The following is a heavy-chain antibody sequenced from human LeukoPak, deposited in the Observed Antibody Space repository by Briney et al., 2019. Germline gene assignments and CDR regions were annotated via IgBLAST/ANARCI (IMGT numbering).Heavy chain of an antibody. V-gene: IGHV3-71*01. Sequence: GGSLRLSCAASGSTVSSNYMSWARQAPGKGPEWVGFIRSTTYRETTEYAASVKGRFTISRDNSNNIVYLAMNSLRIEDTGVYYCTRGPIQLWLHNGIDVWGQGTTVTVSS. D-gene: IGHD1-1*01. J-gene: IGHJ6*02. CDR2: IRSTTYRETT. CDR1: GSTVSSNY. CDR3: TRGPIQLWLHNGIDV.